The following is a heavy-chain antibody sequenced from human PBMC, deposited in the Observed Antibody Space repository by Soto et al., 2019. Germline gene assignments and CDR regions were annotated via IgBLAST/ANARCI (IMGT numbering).Heavy chain of an antibody. CDR3: AKKGAGDYILGY. CDR2: IYWDDSK. D-gene: IGHD4-17*01. CDR1: GFSLSTKGVG. J-gene: IGHJ4*02. Sequence: QITLKESGPPLVKPTQTLTLTCTFSGFSLSTKGVGVGWIRQPPGKALEWLALIYWDDSKEYSPSLRSRLTITKDTSRNQVVLTMTNMDPVDTATSYCAKKGAGDYILGYWGQGTLVTVSA. V-gene: IGHV2-5*02.